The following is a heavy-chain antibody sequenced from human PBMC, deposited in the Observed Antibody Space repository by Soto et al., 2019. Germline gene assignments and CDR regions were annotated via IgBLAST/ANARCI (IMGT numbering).Heavy chain of an antibody. CDR2: IKSDGSST. CDR1: GFSISDYW. Sequence: VQLVESGGGLVQPGGSLRLSCAASGFSISDYWMHWVRQAPGKGLVWVSRIKSDGSSTSYADSVKGRFTISRDNAQNTLYLQMNSLRDEDTAVYYCARPLVPAAATQYYYGLDVWGQGTTVTVSS. D-gene: IGHD2-2*01. J-gene: IGHJ6*02. CDR3: ARPLVPAAATQYYYGLDV. V-gene: IGHV3-74*01.